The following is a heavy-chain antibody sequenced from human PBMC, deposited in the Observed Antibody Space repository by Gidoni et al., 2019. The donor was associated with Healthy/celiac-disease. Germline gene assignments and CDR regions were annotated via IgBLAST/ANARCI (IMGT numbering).Heavy chain of an antibody. D-gene: IGHD5-12*01. Sequence: LSLTCTVSGGSISSSSYYWGWIRQPPGKGLEWIGSIYYSGSTYYNPSLKSRVTISVDTSKNQFSLKLSSVTAADTAVYYCARHQRWLQSLATYWGQGTLVTVSS. CDR2: IYYSGST. V-gene: IGHV4-39*01. J-gene: IGHJ4*02. CDR1: GGSISSSSYY. CDR3: ARHQRWLQSLATY.